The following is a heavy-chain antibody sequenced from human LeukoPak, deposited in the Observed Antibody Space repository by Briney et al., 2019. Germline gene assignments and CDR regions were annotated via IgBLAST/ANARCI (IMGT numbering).Heavy chain of an antibody. CDR3: AREGVQAAVAGSPNLDY. D-gene: IGHD6-19*01. V-gene: IGHV1-18*01. J-gene: IGHJ4*02. CDR2: ISAYNGNT. CDR1: GYTFTSYG. Sequence: ASVKVSCKASGYTFTSYGISWVRRAPGQGLEWMGWISAYNGNTNYAQKLQGRVTMTTDTSTSTAYMELRSLRSDDTAVYYCAREGVQAAVAGSPNLDYWGQGTLVTVSS.